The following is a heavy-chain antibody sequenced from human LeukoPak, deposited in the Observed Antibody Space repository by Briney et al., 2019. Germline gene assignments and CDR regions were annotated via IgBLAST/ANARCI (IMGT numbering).Heavy chain of an antibody. D-gene: IGHD3-10*01. CDR3: AKESNMVRGVIIWPYYYYGMDV. J-gene: IGHJ6*02. CDR2: ISGSGGST. V-gene: IGHV3-23*01. CDR1: GFTFSSYA. Sequence: LPGGSLRLSCAASGFTFSSYAMSWVRQAPGKGLEWVSAISGSGGSTYYADSVKGRFTISRDNSKNTLYLQMNSLRAEDTAVYYCAKESNMVRGVIIWPYYYYGMDVWGQGTTVTVSS.